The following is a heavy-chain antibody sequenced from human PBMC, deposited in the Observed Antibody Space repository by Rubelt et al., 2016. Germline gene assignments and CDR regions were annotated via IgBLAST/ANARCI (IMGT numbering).Heavy chain of an antibody. CDR2: ISAYNDDT. V-gene: IGHV1-18*01. Sequence: QLQLVQSGAEVKKPGASVKVSCKASGYTFTSYGISWVRQAPGQGLEWMGWISAYNDDTKYAQKCQGRVTMTTDTATSTAYMGRRSLRSDDTAVYYCARDQLALYAFDIWGQGTMVTVSS. J-gene: IGHJ3*02. CDR1: GYTFTSYG. CDR3: ARDQLALYAFDI. D-gene: IGHD1-1*01.